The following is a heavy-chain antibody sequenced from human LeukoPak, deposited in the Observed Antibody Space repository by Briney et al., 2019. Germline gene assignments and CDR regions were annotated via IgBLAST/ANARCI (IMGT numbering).Heavy chain of an antibody. Sequence: ASVKVSCKASGYTFSGHYIHWVRQAPGQGLEWMAWINPNSGGTNYAQKFQGRVTMTRDTSISTAYMELSRLRSDDTAVYYCVRGGALYYDFWDWGQGALVTVSS. J-gene: IGHJ4*02. CDR1: GYTFSGHY. CDR2: INPNSGGT. V-gene: IGHV1-2*02. CDR3: VRGGALYYDFWD. D-gene: IGHD3-3*01.